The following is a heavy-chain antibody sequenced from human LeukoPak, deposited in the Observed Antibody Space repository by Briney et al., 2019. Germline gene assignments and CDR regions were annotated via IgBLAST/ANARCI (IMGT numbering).Heavy chain of an antibody. J-gene: IGHJ4*02. CDR2: IYYSGST. V-gene: IGHV4-59*01. CDR3: ARGPGMATIKD. CDR1: GGSISSYY. D-gene: IGHD5-24*01. Sequence: SETLSLTCTVSGGSISSYYWSWIRQPPGKGLEWIGYIYYSGSTNYNPYLKSRVTISIDTSKNQFSLKLSSVTAADTAVYYCARGPGMATIKDWGQGTLVTVSS.